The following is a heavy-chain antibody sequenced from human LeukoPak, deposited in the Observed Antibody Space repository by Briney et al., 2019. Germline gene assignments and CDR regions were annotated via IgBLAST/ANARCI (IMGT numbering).Heavy chain of an antibody. D-gene: IGHD5-24*01. CDR2: IHPNSGGT. CDR3: ARVVVRDANNYKDY. Sequence: ASVKVSCKASGYTFTGYYLHWVRQAPGQGLEWMGWIHPNSGGTNYAQKFQDRVTMTRDTSISTAYLDLSRLRSDDTAVYYCARVVVRDANNYKDYWGQGTLVTVSS. J-gene: IGHJ4*02. V-gene: IGHV1-2*02. CDR1: GYTFTGYY.